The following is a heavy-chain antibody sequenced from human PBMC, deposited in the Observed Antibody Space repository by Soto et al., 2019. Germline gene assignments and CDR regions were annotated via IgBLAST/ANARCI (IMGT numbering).Heavy chain of an antibody. CDR2: ISVSGRTI. J-gene: IGHJ5*02. V-gene: IGHV3-48*03. CDR1: GFIFSNYE. CDR3: ARDGSRDTPLAGVHKWFVP. Sequence: LRLSWTASGFIFSNYEMNWVRQAAVKGLEWISYISVSGRTIYYADSVKGRFTISRDNAKKSLFLQINSLRVEDTAVYYCARDGSRDTPLAGVHKWFVPWSRGT. D-gene: IGHD5-18*01.